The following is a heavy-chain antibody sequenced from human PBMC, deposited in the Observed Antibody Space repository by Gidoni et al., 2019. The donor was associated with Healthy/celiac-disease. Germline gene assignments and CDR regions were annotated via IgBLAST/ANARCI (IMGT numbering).Heavy chain of an antibody. Sequence: EVQLLESGGGLVQPGGSLRLSCAASGFTFSSYSMSWVRQAPGKGLEGVADISGSGGSTYYEDSVKGRFTISRDNSKNTLYLKMNSLRAEDTAVYYCAKGSGYGSGSYYSWRYYGMDVWGQGTTVTVSS. J-gene: IGHJ6*02. V-gene: IGHV3-23*01. CDR2: ISGSGGST. CDR3: AKGSGYGSGSYYSWRYYGMDV. D-gene: IGHD3-10*01. CDR1: GFTFSSYS.